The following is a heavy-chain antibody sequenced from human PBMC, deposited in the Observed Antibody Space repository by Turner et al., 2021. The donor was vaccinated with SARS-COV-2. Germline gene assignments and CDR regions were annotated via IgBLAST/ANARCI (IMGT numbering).Heavy chain of an antibody. CDR2: ISSSSSTI. CDR3: ARDVYGGNFEDY. J-gene: IGHJ4*02. D-gene: IGHD4-17*01. Sequence: DVPLGASGGGVVPPGGSLILSCAASGFPFSSFGMNGVRQAPVKGIEWISYISSSSSTIYYADSAESRFTISRDNAKNSLYLKTDSLRAEDTAVYYCARDVYGGNFEDYWGQGTLVTVSS. V-gene: IGHV3-48*01. CDR1: GFPFSSFG.